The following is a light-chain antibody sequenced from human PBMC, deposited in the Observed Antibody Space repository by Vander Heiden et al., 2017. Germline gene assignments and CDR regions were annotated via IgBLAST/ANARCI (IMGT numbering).Light chain of an antibody. CDR3: QQYYSTPLT. CDR1: QRVLYSSNNKNY. Sequence: DIVMTQSSDSLAVSLGERATINCKSSQRVLYSSNNKNYLAWYQQKPGQPPRLLIYWASTRESGIPDRFSGSGSGTDFTLTISSLQADDVAVYYCQQYYSTPLTFGGGTKVEIK. CDR2: WAS. V-gene: IGKV4-1*01. J-gene: IGKJ4*01.